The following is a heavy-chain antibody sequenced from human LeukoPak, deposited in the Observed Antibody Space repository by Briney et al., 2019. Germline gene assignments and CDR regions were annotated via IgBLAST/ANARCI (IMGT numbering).Heavy chain of an antibody. CDR1: GFTYGSYT. J-gene: IGHJ3*02. CDR2: ITGSSNYI. V-gene: IGHV3-21*01. CDR3: ARKGGSHDAFDI. Sequence: GGSLRLSCAASGFTYGSYTMNWVRQAPGKGLEWVSFITGSSNYIYYADSMKGRFTISRDNAKNSLYLQMNSLRADDTAVYYCARKGGSHDAFDIWGQGTMVTVSS. D-gene: IGHD2-15*01.